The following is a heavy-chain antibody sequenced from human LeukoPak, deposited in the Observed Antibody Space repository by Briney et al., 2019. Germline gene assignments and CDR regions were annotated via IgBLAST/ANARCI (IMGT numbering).Heavy chain of an antibody. CDR1: GFSVSNYW. Sequence: GGSLRLSCAASGFSVSNYWMHWVRQAPGKGLVWVSRINIDGSVTSYADSVKGRFTISRDNAKNTLDLQMNSLRPEDTAVYYCAGDFGGDQDYWGQGTLVTVSS. CDR3: AGDFGGDQDY. J-gene: IGHJ4*02. CDR2: INIDGSVT. D-gene: IGHD2-21*01. V-gene: IGHV3-74*01.